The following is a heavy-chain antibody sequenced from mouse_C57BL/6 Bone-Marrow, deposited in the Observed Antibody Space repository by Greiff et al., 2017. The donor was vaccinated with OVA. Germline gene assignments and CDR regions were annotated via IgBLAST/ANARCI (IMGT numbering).Heavy chain of an antibody. V-gene: IGHV1-63*01. CDR3: ARYSAYYDPWFAY. Sequence: QVQLQQSGAELVRPGTSVKMSCKASGYTFTNYWIGWAKQRPGHGLEWIGDIYPGGGYTNYNEKFKGKATLTADKSSSTAYMQFSSLTSEDSAIYYCARYSAYYDPWFAYWGQGTLVTVSA. J-gene: IGHJ3*01. CDR2: IYPGGGYT. D-gene: IGHD2-4*01. CDR1: GYTFTNYW.